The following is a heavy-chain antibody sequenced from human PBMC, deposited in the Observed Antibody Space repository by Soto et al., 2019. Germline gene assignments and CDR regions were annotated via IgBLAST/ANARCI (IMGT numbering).Heavy chain of an antibody. V-gene: IGHV3-23*01. CDR3: AKDHYCSSTSCSELHYYYYYMDV. Sequence: GGSLRLSCAASGFTFSSYAMSWVRQAPGKGLEWVSAISGSGGSTYYADSVKGRFTISRGNSKNTLYLQMNSLRAEDTAVYYCAKDHYCSSTSCSELHYYYYYMDVWGKGTTVTVSS. D-gene: IGHD2-2*01. CDR1: GFTFSSYA. J-gene: IGHJ6*03. CDR2: ISGSGGST.